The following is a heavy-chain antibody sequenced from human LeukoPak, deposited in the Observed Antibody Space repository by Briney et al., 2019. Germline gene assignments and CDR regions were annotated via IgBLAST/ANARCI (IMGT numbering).Heavy chain of an antibody. CDR1: GGSISSSSYY. J-gene: IGHJ3*02. D-gene: IGHD1/OR15-1a*01. Sequence: SETLSLTCTVSGGSISSSSYYWGWIRQPPGKGLEWIGSIYYSGSTYYNPSLKSRVTISVDTSKNQFSLKLSSVTAADTAVYYCAREETELEQDAFDIWGQGTMVTVSS. CDR3: AREETELEQDAFDI. CDR2: IYYSGST. V-gene: IGHV4-39*07.